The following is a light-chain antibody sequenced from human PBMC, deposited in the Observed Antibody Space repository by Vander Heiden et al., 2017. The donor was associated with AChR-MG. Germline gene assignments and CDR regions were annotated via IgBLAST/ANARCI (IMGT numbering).Light chain of an antibody. CDR1: QGISNY. CDR2: AAS. V-gene: IGKV1-27*01. Sequence: DIQMTQSPSSLSASVGDRVTITCRASQGISNYLAWYQHKPGNVPKILIYAASTLQSGVSSRFSGSRSGTDFTLSITSLQPEDVATYYCQKDDNAPDTFGQGTKVEIK. J-gene: IGKJ1*01. CDR3: QKDDNAPDT.